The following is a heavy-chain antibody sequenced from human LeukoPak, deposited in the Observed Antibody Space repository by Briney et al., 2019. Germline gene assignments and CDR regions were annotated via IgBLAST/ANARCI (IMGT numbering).Heavy chain of an antibody. V-gene: IGHV4-34*01. CDR1: GGSFSGYY. J-gene: IGHJ4*02. CDR2: INHSGST. D-gene: IGHD6-19*01. Sequence: SETLSRTCAGYGGSFSGYYWSWIRQPPGKGLEWIGEINHSGSTNYNPSLKSRVTISVDTSKNQFSLKLSPVTAADTAVYYCAREPGAYTSGFPPPLPFDYWGQGTLVTVSS. CDR3: AREPGAYTSGFPPPLPFDY.